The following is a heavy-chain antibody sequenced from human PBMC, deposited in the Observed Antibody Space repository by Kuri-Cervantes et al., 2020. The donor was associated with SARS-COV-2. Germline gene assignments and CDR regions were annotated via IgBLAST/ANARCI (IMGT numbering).Heavy chain of an antibody. D-gene: IGHD3-22*01. CDR2: ISYDGSNK. J-gene: IGHJ4*02. CDR3: AKDADSSGYYYFGY. V-gene: IGHV3-30*07. CDR1: GFTFSSYA. Sequence: GESLKISCAASGFTFSSYAMHWVRQAPGKGLEWVAVISYDGSNKYYADSVKGRFTISRDNSKNTLYLQMNSLRAEDTAVYYCAKDADSSGYYYFGYWGQGTLVTSPQ.